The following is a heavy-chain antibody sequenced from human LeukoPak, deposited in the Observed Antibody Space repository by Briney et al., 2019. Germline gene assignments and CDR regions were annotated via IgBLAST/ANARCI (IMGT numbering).Heavy chain of an antibody. D-gene: IGHD6-19*01. CDR2: IYYSGST. V-gene: IGHV4-39*02. Sequence: SETLSLTCTVSGGSIGSSSYSWGWIRQPPGKGLEWIGSIYYSGSTYYNPSLKSRVTISVDTSKNQFSLKLSSVTAADTAVYYCARELAVAPNWFDPWGQGTLVTVSS. CDR1: GGSIGSSSYS. CDR3: ARELAVAPNWFDP. J-gene: IGHJ5*02.